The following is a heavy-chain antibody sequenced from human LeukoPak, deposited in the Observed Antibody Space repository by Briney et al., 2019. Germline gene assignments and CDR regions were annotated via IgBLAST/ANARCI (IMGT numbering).Heavy chain of an antibody. V-gene: IGHV3-30*04. CDR1: GFTFSSYA. Sequence: PGGSLRLSCAASGFTFSSYAMHWVRQAPGKGLEWVAVISYHGSSKYYADSVRGRFTISRDNSKNTLYLQMNSLRAEDTAVYYCARYSSYFDYWGQGTLVTVSS. CDR2: ISYHGSSK. D-gene: IGHD4-11*01. CDR3: ARYSSYFDY. J-gene: IGHJ4*02.